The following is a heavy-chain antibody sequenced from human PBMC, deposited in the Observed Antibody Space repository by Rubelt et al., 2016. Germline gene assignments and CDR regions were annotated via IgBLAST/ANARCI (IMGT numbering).Heavy chain of an antibody. CDR3: AKDQPENGRFRVI. CDR1: GFSFSNYA. CDR2: IGSGI. J-gene: IGHJ3*02. D-gene: IGHD1-14*01. V-gene: IGHV3-23*01. Sequence: EVQLLESGGDLVQPGGSLRLSCVASGFSFSNYAMSWVRQAPGKGPEWVSGIGSGISYADSVKGRFTISRDNSKNTMYLQRKSLSDEDTAVYYCAKDQPENGRFRVIWGRGTMVTVS.